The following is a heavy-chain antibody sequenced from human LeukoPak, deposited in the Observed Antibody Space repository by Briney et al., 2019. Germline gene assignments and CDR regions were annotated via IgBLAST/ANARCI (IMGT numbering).Heavy chain of an antibody. CDR2: IEQDGSEK. V-gene: IGHV3-7*04. D-gene: IGHD6-19*01. CDR3: ARDGWPFDY. Sequence: PGGSLRLSCAASGFTFSNYYMSWVRQAPGKGLEWVANIEQDGSEKYYVDSVKGRFTISRDNAKNSLYLQMNSLSAEDTAVYYCARDGWPFDYWGQGTLVTVSS. J-gene: IGHJ4*02. CDR1: GFTFSNYY.